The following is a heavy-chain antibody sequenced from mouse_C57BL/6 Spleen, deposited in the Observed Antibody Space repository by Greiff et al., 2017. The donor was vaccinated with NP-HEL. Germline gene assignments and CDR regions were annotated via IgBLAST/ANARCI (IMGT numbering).Heavy chain of an antibody. CDR3: ARNDYYGSSYDAMDY. Sequence: EVQLVESGPELVKPGASVKISCKASGYSFTDYNMNWVKQSNGKSLEWIGVINPNYGTTSYNQKFKGKATLTVDQSSSTAYMQLNSLTSEDSAVYYCARNDYYGSSYDAMDYWGQGTSVTVSS. CDR1: GYSFTDYN. J-gene: IGHJ4*01. D-gene: IGHD1-1*01. V-gene: IGHV1-39*01. CDR2: INPNYGTT.